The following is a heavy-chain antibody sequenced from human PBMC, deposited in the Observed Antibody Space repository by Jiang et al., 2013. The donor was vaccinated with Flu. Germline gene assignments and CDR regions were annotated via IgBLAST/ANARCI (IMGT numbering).Heavy chain of an antibody. D-gene: IGHD5-24*01. CDR1: GYSFTNSW. Sequence: GAEVKKPGESLKISCKGSGYSFTNSWIGWVRQMPGKGLEWMGIIYPGDSDTRYSPSFQGQVTISADKSISTAYLQWSSLKASDTAMYYCARRRGEMATIGAFDIWGQGTMVTVSS. CDR2: IYPGDSDT. V-gene: IGHV5-51*03. J-gene: IGHJ3*02. CDR3: ARRRGEMATIGAFDI.